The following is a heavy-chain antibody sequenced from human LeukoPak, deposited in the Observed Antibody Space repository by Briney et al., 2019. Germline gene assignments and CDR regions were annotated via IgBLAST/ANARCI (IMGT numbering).Heavy chain of an antibody. D-gene: IGHD4-17*01. CDR2: ITSRGTDT. Sequence: GGSLRLSCAASGFSFSSYAMHWVRQAPGKGLEYVSGITSRGTDTSYANSVKGRFTISRDNSKNTLYLQMGSLRVEDMAVYYRARGRGTTVTASMDVWGQGTTVTVSS. CDR1: GFSFSSYA. CDR3: ARGRGTTVTASMDV. J-gene: IGHJ6*02. V-gene: IGHV3-64*01.